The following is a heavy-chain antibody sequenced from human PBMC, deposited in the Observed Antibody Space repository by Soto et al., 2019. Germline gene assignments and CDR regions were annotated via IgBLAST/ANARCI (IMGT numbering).Heavy chain of an antibody. CDR2: ISADNDNG. V-gene: IGHV1-18*01. Sequence: QVQLVQSGDEVKELGASVKVSCKASGYTFVSHGISWVRQAPGQVFEWMGWISADNDNGNSAQKFQDRVTITIETSTNTAYMELRNLTSDDTALYYCVRDAWQQSPDDVWGQGTLVTVSS. J-gene: IGHJ4*02. D-gene: IGHD6-13*01. CDR3: VRDAWQQSPDDV. CDR1: GYTFVSHG.